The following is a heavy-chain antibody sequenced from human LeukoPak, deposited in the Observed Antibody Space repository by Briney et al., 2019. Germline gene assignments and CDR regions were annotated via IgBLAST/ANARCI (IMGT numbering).Heavy chain of an antibody. J-gene: IGHJ4*02. CDR1: GYTFTSYY. D-gene: IGHD5-12*01. Sequence: GASVKVSCKASGYTFTSYYMHWVRQAPGQGLEWMGIINPSGGSTSYAQKFQGRVTMTRDTSTSTVYMELSSLRSEDTAVYYCARDLSPARPHVDIVATIRFYFDYWGQGTLVTVSS. CDR3: ARDLSPARPHVDIVATIRFYFDY. CDR2: INPSGGST. V-gene: IGHV1-46*01.